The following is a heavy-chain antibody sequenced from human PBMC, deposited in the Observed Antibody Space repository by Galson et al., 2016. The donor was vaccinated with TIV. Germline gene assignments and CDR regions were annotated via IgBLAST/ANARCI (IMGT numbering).Heavy chain of an antibody. CDR3: ARVGGLRLGELSLYGYGCFGL. J-gene: IGHJ2*01. CDR2: IYPGDSDT. V-gene: IGHV5-51*03. D-gene: IGHD3-16*02. CDR1: GYSFTSYW. Sequence: QSGAEVKKPGESLKISCKGSGYSFTSYWIAWVRQMPGKGLEWMGIIYPGDSDTRYSLSFQGQVTISTDKSISTAYLQWSSLKASDTAMYYCARVGGLRLGELSLYGYGCFGLWGRGTLVTVSS.